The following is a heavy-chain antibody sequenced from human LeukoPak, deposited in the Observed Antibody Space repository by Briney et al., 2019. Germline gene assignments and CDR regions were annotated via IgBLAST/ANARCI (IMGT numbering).Heavy chain of an antibody. CDR2: IYYSGST. J-gene: IGHJ4*02. D-gene: IGHD5-24*01. Sequence: SETLSLTCTVSGGSISYYYWSWIRQPPGKGLEWIGYIYYSGSTKYNPSLKSRVTISVDTSKNHFSLNLSSVTAADTAVYYCARVLADGYSDYWGQGTLATVSS. V-gene: IGHV4-59*08. CDR1: GGSISYYY. CDR3: ARVLADGYSDY.